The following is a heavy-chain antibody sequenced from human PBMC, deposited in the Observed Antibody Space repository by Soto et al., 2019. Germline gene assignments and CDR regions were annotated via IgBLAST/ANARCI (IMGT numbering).Heavy chain of an antibody. CDR1: GGTFSSSA. Sequence: QVQLVQSGAEVKKPGSSVKVSCKASGGTFSSSAISWVRQAPGQGLEWMGAIIPVFGTAHYAQKFQGRVTITADKPTSTAYMELSRLRSEDTAVSYCARERPEMGKDVWGQGTTVTVSS. CDR2: IIPVFGTA. J-gene: IGHJ6*02. CDR3: ARERPEMGKDV. V-gene: IGHV1-69*06. D-gene: IGHD6-25*01.